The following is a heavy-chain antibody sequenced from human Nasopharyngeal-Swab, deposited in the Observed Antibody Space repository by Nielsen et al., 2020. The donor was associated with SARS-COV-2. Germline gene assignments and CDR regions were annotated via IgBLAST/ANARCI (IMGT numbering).Heavy chain of an antibody. CDR3: ARDQGEWLRFGGFDP. D-gene: IGHD5-12*01. CDR2: TYYRSKWYN. J-gene: IGHJ5*02. Sequence: SETLSLTCAISGDSVSSNSAAWNWIRQSPSRGLEWLGRTYYRSKWYNDYAVSVKSRITINPDTSKNQFSLQPNSVTPEDTAVYYCARDQGEWLRFGGFDPWGQGTLVTVSS. CDR1: GDSVSSNSAA. V-gene: IGHV6-1*01.